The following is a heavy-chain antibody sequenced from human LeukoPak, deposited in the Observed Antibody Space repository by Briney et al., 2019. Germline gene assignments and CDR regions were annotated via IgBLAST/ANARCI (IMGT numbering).Heavy chain of an antibody. J-gene: IGHJ4*02. CDR2: ISGSGGTT. Sequence: QPGGSLRLSCAASGFTFSSYAMSWVRQAPGKGLEWVSAISGSGGTTYYADSVKGRFTISRDNSKNTLYLQMNSLRAEDMAVYYCAKNTFGGVIVQNWGQGTLVTVSS. CDR3: AKNTFGGVIVQN. D-gene: IGHD3-16*02. V-gene: IGHV3-23*01. CDR1: GFTFSSYA.